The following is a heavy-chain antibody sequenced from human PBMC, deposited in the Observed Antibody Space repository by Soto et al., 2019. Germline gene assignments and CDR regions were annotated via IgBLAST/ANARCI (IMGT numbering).Heavy chain of an antibody. V-gene: IGHV3-7*01. CDR3: ARGGREYSSSSFAFDI. Sequence: GGSLRLSCAASGFTFSSYWMSWVRQAPGKGLEWVANIKQDGSEKYYVDSVKGRFTISRDNAKNSLYLQMNSLRAEDTAVYYCARGGREYSSSSFAFDIWGQGTMVTVSS. CDR1: GFTFSSYW. D-gene: IGHD6-6*01. J-gene: IGHJ3*02. CDR2: IKQDGSEK.